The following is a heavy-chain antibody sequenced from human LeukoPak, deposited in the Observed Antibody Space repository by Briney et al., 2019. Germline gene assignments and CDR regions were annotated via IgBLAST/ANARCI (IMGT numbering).Heavy chain of an antibody. D-gene: IGHD1-26*01. Sequence: GGSLRLSCAASGFTFTTYWMHWVRQAPGKGLVWVSHINSDGSITSYADSVKGRFTISRDNAKNSLYLQMNSLRDEDTAVYYCASSGSYRFDYWGQGTLVTVSS. CDR1: GFTFTTYW. V-gene: IGHV3-74*01. CDR2: INSDGSIT. CDR3: ASSGSYRFDY. J-gene: IGHJ4*02.